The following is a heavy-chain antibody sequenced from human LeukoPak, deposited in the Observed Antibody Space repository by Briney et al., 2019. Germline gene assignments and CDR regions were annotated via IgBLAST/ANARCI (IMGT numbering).Heavy chain of an antibody. J-gene: IGHJ4*02. D-gene: IGHD3-10*01. Sequence: PSETLSLTCTVSGGSISSYYWSWIRQPPGKGLEWIGYIYYSGSTNYNPSLKSRVTISVDTSKNQFSLKLSSVTAADTAVYYCARGTNMVRGVTSAADFDCWGQGTLVTVSS. CDR3: ARGTNMVRGVTSAADFDC. CDR2: IYYSGST. CDR1: GGSISSYY. V-gene: IGHV4-59*01.